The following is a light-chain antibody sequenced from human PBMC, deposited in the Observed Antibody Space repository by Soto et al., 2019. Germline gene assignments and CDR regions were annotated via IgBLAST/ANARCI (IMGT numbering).Light chain of an antibody. CDR3: QQYDRWPVT. CDR2: GAS. Sequence: EVVMTHSPATLSVSPGERVTFSCRASQSVTTNLAWYQHKPGQSPRLLISGASTGASGIPPRFSGSGSGTEFTLTIDRLQSADFAVYYCQQYDRWPVTFGGGTKV. J-gene: IGKJ4*01. CDR1: QSVTTN. V-gene: IGKV3-15*01.